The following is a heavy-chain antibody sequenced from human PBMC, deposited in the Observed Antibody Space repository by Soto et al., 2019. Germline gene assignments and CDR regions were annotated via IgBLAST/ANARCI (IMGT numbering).Heavy chain of an antibody. CDR3: ARALTGYGMDV. CDR2: ITTYNGNT. V-gene: IGHV1-18*01. CDR1: RYIFTNYG. Sequence: QVQLVQSGVEVREPGASVKVSCKAVRYIFTNYGVSWVRQAPGQGLEWMGWITTYNGNTEYAQKLHGRVTMTTDASTSTAYMELGSLRSDDTAIYYCARALTGYGMDVWGQGTTVTVSS. J-gene: IGHJ6*02.